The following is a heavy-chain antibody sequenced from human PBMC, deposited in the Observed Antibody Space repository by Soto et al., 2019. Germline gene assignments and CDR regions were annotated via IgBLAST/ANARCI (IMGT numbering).Heavy chain of an antibody. Sequence: QVQLVQSAAEVKKPGASVKVACKTSGYTFTSYGISWVRQAPGQGLEWMGWISTYNGNTNYAQKCQGRATMTTDTSTTTAYMELRSLKSDDTAVYYCARLLFLEWFDDYWGQGTLVTVSS. CDR2: ISTYNGNT. CDR1: GYTFTSYG. J-gene: IGHJ4*02. V-gene: IGHV1-18*04. D-gene: IGHD3-3*01. CDR3: ARLLFLEWFDDY.